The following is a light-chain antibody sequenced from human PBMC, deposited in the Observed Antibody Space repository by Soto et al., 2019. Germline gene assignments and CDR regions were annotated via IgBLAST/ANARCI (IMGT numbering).Light chain of an antibody. CDR2: LNSDGSH. Sequence: QSVLTQSPSASASLGASVKLTCTLSSGHSSYAIAWHQQQPEKGPRFLMKLNSDGSHTKGDGIPDRFSGSSSGAERYLTIPSLQSEDEADYYCQPWCTGIHGVFGGGTKLTVL. V-gene: IGLV4-69*01. CDR3: QPWCTGIHGV. CDR1: SGHSSYA. J-gene: IGLJ2*01.